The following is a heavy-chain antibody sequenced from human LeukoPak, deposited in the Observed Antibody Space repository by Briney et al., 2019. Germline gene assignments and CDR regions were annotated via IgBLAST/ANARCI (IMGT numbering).Heavy chain of an antibody. J-gene: IGHJ4*02. CDR1: GFSPSEYS. CDR2: ISNDGTKK. Sequence: GRSLRLSCTASGFSPSEYSLHWVRPAPGKGLERVAFISNDGTKKFYAGSVRGRFVISRDTSKRTLYLQLNSLRPEDTAVYFCTRGAKRAAVTLEYFKVWGQGTLVTVSS. V-gene: IGHV3-30*09. CDR3: TRGAKRAAVTLEYFKV. D-gene: IGHD4-17*01.